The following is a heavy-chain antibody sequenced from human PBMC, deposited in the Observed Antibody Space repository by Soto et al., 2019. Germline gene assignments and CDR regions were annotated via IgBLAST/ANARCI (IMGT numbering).Heavy chain of an antibody. CDR1: GFTFSNAW. CDR2: IKSKTDGGTT. CDR3: TTDYDILTGPIDY. V-gene: IGHV3-15*01. J-gene: IGHJ4*02. Sequence: EVQLVESGGGLVKPGGSLRLSCAASGFTFSNAWMSWVRQAPGKGLEWVGRIKSKTDGGTTDYAAPVKGRFTISSDDSKITLYLQMNSLKTEDTAVYYCTTDYDILTGPIDYWGQGTLVTVSS. D-gene: IGHD3-9*01.